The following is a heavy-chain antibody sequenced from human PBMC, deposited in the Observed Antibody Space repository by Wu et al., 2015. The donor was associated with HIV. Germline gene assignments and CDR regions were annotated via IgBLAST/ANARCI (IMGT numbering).Heavy chain of an antibody. CDR2: MNPNSGNT. CDR1: GYTFTSYD. V-gene: IGHV1-8*01. D-gene: IGHD3-10*01. Sequence: QVQLVQSGAEVKKPGASVKVSCKASGYTFTSYDINWVRQATGQGLEWMGWMNPNSGNTGYAQKFRGRVTMTRNTSISTAYMELSSLRSEDTAVYYCARRVTMVRGVPLDYWGQGTLVTVSS. J-gene: IGHJ4*02. CDR3: ARRVTMVRGVPLDY.